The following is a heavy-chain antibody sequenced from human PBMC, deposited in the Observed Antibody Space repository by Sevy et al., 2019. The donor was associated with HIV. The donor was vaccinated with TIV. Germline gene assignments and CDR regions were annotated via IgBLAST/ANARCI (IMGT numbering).Heavy chain of an antibody. D-gene: IGHD3-22*01. CDR2: IYGSRGVT. CDR3: AGGRYDSSGSFDAFDI. CDR1: GFTFSSYA. Sequence: GGSLRLSCAASGFTFSSYALNWVRQAPGKGLEWVSTIYGSRGVTYYADYVKGRFTISRDNSKNTLYLQMNSLRTKDTAVYFCAGGRYDSSGSFDAFDIWGQGTMVTVSS. J-gene: IGHJ3*02. V-gene: IGHV3-23*01.